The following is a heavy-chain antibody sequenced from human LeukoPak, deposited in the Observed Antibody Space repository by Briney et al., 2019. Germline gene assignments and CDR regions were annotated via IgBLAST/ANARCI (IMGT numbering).Heavy chain of an antibody. D-gene: IGHD6-6*01. J-gene: IGHJ4*02. Sequence: PGGSLRLSCAASGFTFSSYAMSWVRQAPGKGLEWVSAISGSGGSTYYADSVKGRFTISRDNSKNTLYLQMNSLRDEDTAVYYCAKASVGGKYSSSPPGNYWGQGTLVTVSS. V-gene: IGHV3-23*01. CDR3: AKASVGGKYSSSPPGNY. CDR2: ISGSGGST. CDR1: GFTFSSYA.